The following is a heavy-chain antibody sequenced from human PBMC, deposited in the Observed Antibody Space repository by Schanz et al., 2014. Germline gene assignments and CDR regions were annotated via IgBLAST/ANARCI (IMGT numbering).Heavy chain of an antibody. CDR1: GFTFRGYA. CDR2: FNDGGVNK. Sequence: EVQLVQSGGGLVQPGGSLRLSCAASGFTFRGYAMSWVRQAPGRGLEWVSSFNDGGVNKYYADSVKGRFTISRDNSKNTLYLQMNSLRAEDTAVYYCAKGRFGELSAFDIWGQGTMVTVSS. J-gene: IGHJ3*02. CDR3: AKGRFGELSAFDI. D-gene: IGHD3-10*01. V-gene: IGHV3-23*04.